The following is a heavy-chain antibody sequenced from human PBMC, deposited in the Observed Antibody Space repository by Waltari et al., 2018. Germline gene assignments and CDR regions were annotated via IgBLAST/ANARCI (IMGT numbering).Heavy chain of an antibody. CDR2: IYTSGST. Sequence: QVQLQESGPGLVKPSQTLSLTCTVSGGSISSGSYYWSWIRQPAGKGLEWIGYIYTSGSTNYNPSLHVRVTISVDTSKNQFSLKLSSVTAADTAVYYCAREGALGLFDYWGQGTLVTVSS. CDR3: AREGALGLFDY. D-gene: IGHD1-26*01. J-gene: IGHJ4*02. CDR1: GGSISSGSYY. V-gene: IGHV4-61*09.